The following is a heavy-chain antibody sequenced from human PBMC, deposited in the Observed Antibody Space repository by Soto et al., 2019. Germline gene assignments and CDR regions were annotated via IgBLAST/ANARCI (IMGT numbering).Heavy chain of an antibody. CDR2: IYYSGST. V-gene: IGHV4-39*01. CDR3: ARHWLRDTTVISNYYYYYGMDV. CDR1: GGSISSSSYY. Sequence: SATLSLTCTVPGGSISSSSYYWGWIREPPGQGLEWIGSIYYSGSTYYNPSLKSRVTISVDTSKNQFSLKLSSVTAADTAVYYCARHWLRDTTVISNYYYYYGMDVWGQGTTVT. J-gene: IGHJ6*02. D-gene: IGHD4-17*01.